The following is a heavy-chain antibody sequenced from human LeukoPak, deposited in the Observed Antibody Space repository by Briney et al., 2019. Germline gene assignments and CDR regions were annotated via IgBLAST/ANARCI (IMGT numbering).Heavy chain of an antibody. CDR3: ARDAPSIADDA. Sequence: PSETLSLTCTVSGGSISSHYWSWIRQPPGKGLEWIGYIYYSGSTNYNPSLKSRVTISVDTSKNQFSLKLSSVTAADTAVYYCARDAPSIADDAWGQGTLVTVSS. J-gene: IGHJ5*02. CDR2: IYYSGST. V-gene: IGHV4-59*11. CDR1: GGSISSHY. D-gene: IGHD6-6*01.